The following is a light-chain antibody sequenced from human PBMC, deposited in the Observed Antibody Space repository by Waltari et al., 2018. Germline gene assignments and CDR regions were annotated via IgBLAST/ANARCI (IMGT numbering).Light chain of an antibody. CDR3: QSYDRSLSSWV. CDR2: ANY. CDR1: SSNIGAGYA. Sequence: QSVLTQPPSVSGAPGQRVTIPCPGGSSNIGAGYAVPWYRHLPGTAPKLLIYANYKRPSGVPDRFSGSQSGASASLAITGLQADDEADYYCQSYDRSLSSWVFGGGAKLTVL. V-gene: IGLV1-40*01. J-gene: IGLJ3*02.